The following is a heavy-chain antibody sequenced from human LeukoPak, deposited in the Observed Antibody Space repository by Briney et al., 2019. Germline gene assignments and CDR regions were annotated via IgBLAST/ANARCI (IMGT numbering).Heavy chain of an antibody. Sequence: GGSLRLSXAASGFTFCSYGMHWVRQAPGKGLEWVAFIRYDGSNKYYADSVKGRFTNSRDNSKNTLYLQVNSLRAEDTAVYYCAKPGQDTAMANFDYWGQGTLVTVSS. CDR3: AKPGQDTAMANFDY. CDR2: IRYDGSNK. V-gene: IGHV3-30*02. CDR1: GFTFCSYG. D-gene: IGHD5-18*01. J-gene: IGHJ4*02.